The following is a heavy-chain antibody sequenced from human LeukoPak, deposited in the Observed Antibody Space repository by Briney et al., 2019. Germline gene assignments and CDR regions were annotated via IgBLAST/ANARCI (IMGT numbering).Heavy chain of an antibody. CDR3: AKVWFGEPYDY. V-gene: IGHV3-48*03. J-gene: IGHJ4*02. CDR2: ISSSGSTI. D-gene: IGHD3-10*01. Sequence: PGGSLRLSCAASGFTFSSYEMNWVRQAPGKGLEWVSYISSSGSTIYYADSVKGRFTISRDNSKNTLYLQMNSLRAEDTAVYYCAKVWFGEPYDYWGQGTLVTVSS. CDR1: GFTFSSYE.